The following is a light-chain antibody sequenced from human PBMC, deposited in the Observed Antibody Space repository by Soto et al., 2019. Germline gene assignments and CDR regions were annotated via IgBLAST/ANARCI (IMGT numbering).Light chain of an antibody. CDR3: QQYESYSPLT. CDR2: AAS. J-gene: IGKJ4*01. Sequence: DIVMTQSPSSLSASVGDRVTITCRASQSIGRFLNWYQQKPGKAPALLIFAASSLQSGVPSRFSGSGSGTDFSLTISGLQPEDFATYYCQQYESYSPLTFGGGTKVDIK. CDR1: QSIGRF. V-gene: IGKV1-39*01.